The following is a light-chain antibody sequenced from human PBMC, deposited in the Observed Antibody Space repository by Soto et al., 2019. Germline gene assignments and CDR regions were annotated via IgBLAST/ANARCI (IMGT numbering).Light chain of an antibody. CDR2: EGS. J-gene: IGLJ1*01. V-gene: IGLV2-14*02. Sequence: QSALTQPASVSGSPGQSITISCTGTSSDVGTYNLVSWYQQHPGKVPKFLIYEGSKRPSGISSRFSGSKSGNTASLTISGLQTEDEADYYCSSYTSSSTLFGTGTKVTVL. CDR1: SSDVGTYNL. CDR3: SSYTSSSTL.